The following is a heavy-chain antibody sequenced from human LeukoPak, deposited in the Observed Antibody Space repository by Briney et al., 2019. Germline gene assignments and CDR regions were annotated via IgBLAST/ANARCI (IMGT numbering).Heavy chain of an antibody. V-gene: IGHV3-7*01. CDR3: ARGGYSFDY. CDR1: GFSLSGYW. D-gene: IGHD5-12*01. CDR2: LHADGSEM. J-gene: IGHJ4*02. Sequence: GGSLRLSCAAYGFSLSGYWMSWVRQAPGKGLGWVARLHADGSEMYYVDSVKGRFTISRDNTKNSLYVQVNSLRVEDTAVYYCARGGYSFDYLGQGTLVTVSS.